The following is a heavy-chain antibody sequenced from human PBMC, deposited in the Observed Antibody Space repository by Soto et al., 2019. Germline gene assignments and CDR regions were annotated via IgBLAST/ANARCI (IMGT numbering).Heavy chain of an antibody. D-gene: IGHD3-16*02. J-gene: IGHJ4*02. CDR3: AEAPPPFMITFGGVILDY. CDR1: GFTFSSYA. Sequence: GGSLRLSCAASGFTFSSYAMSWVRQAPGKGLEWVSAISGSGGSTYYADSVKGRFTISRDNSKNTLYLQMNSLRAEDTAVYYCAEAPPPFMITFGGVILDYWGQGTLVTVSS. V-gene: IGHV3-23*01. CDR2: ISGSGGST.